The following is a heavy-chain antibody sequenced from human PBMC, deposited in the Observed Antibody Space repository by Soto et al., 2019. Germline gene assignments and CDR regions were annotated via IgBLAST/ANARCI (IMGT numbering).Heavy chain of an antibody. J-gene: IGHJ4*02. CDR3: ARVGTMIVAYGYYFDY. Sequence: SETLSLTCTVSGGSISSYYWSWIRQPPGKGLEWIGYIYYSGSTNYNPSLKSRVTISVDTSKNQFSLKLSSVPAADTALYYCARVGTMIVAYGYYFDYWGQGTLVTVSS. CDR2: IYYSGST. D-gene: IGHD3-22*01. CDR1: GGSISSYY. V-gene: IGHV4-59*01.